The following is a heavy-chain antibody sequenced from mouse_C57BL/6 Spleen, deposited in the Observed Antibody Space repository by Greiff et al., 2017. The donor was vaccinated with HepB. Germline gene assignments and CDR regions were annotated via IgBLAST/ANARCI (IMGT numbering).Heavy chain of an antibody. CDR2: IWSGGST. J-gene: IGHJ4*01. D-gene: IGHD2-12*01. V-gene: IGHV2-2*01. Sequence: VKLMESGPGLVQPSQSLSITCTVSGFSLTSYGVHWVRQSPGKGLEWLGVIWSGGSTDYNAAFISRLSISKDNSKSQVFFKMNSLQADDKAINYCGKTHYSYYRGVDYWGQGTSVTVSS. CDR3: GKTHYSYYRGVDY. CDR1: GFSLTSYG.